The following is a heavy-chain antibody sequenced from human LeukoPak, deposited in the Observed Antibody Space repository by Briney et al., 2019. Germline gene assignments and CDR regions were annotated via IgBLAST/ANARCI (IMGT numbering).Heavy chain of an antibody. CDR3: ARGELTTVTSYYYYGMDV. CDR1: GFTFSSYS. Sequence: GGSLRLSCAASGFTFSSYSMNWVRQAPGKGLEWVSSISSSSSYIYYADSVKGRFTISRDNAKNSLYLQMNSLRAEDTAVYYCARGELTTVTSYYYYGMDVWGQGTMVTVSS. CDR2: ISSSSSYI. J-gene: IGHJ6*02. V-gene: IGHV3-21*01. D-gene: IGHD4-17*01.